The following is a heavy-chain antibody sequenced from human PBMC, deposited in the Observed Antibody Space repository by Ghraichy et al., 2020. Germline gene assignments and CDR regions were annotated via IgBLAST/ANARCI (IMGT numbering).Heavy chain of an antibody. V-gene: IGHV3-11*01. Sequence: GGSLRLSCAASGFTFSNYYMSWIRQAPGKGLEWVSYMRSGGSTIYYADSVKGRFTISRDNAKNSLYLQMNSLRAEDTAVYYCVRDRVEMATTVNWFDPWGQGTLVTVSS. CDR3: VRDRVEMATTVNWFDP. D-gene: IGHD5-24*01. CDR2: MRSGGSTI. J-gene: IGHJ5*02. CDR1: GFTFSNYY.